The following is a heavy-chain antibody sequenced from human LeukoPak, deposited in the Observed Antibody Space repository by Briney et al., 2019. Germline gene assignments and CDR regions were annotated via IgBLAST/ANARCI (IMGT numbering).Heavy chain of an antibody. CDR2: IYYSGST. CDR1: GGSISIYY. Sequence: SESLSPTCTVSGGSISIYYWSSIRQPPGEGLGWVGYIYYSGSTNYNPSLKSRVTISVDTSKNQFSLKLSSVTAADTAVYYCARMREYYYDSSGYYDYWGQGTLVTVSS. J-gene: IGHJ4*02. CDR3: ARMREYYYDSSGYYDY. V-gene: IGHV4-59*01. D-gene: IGHD3-22*01.